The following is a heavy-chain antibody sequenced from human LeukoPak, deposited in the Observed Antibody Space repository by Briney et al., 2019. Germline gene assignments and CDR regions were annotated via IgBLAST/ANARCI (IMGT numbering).Heavy chain of an antibody. V-gene: IGHV4-39*07. J-gene: IGHJ4*02. CDR2: IYYSGST. Sequence: SETLSLTCTVSGGSISSSSYYWGGIRQPPGKGLGWIGSIYYSGSTYYNPSLKSRVTISVDTSKNQFSLKLSSVTAADTAVYYCARVRRGYSYGYFDYWGQGTLVTVSS. CDR1: GGSISSSSYY. D-gene: IGHD5-18*01. CDR3: ARVRRGYSYGYFDY.